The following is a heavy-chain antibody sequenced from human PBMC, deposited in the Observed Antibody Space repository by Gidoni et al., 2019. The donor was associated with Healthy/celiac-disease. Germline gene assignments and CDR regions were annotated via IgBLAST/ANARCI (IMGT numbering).Heavy chain of an antibody. CDR2: IHPSGST. D-gene: IGHD6-13*01. CDR3: ATIPTTNSWFRTDS. V-gene: IGHV4-4*02. J-gene: IGHJ4*02. CDR1: GGSISSSNW. Sequence: QVQLQESGPGQVKPSGTLSLTCAVSGGSISSSNWWTWVRQPPGKGLEWIGEIHPSGSTNYNPSLKSRVTISIDKSKNQFSLKVTSVTAADTAVYYCATIPTTNSWFRTDSWGQGTLVTVSS.